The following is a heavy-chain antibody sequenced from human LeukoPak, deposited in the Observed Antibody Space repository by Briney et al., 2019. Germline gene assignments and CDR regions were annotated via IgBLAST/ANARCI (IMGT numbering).Heavy chain of an antibody. CDR1: GYTFTSYY. CDR3: ARVVVVPAAIGGLLESGDPWFDP. J-gene: IGHJ5*02. CDR2: INPSGGST. Sequence: ASVKVSCKASGYTFTSYYMHWVRQAPGQGLEWMGIINPSGGSTSYAQKFQGRVTMTRDTSTSTAYMELRSLRSDDTAVYYCARVVVVPAAIGGLLESGDPWFDPWGQGTLVTVSS. D-gene: IGHD2-2*01. V-gene: IGHV1-46*01.